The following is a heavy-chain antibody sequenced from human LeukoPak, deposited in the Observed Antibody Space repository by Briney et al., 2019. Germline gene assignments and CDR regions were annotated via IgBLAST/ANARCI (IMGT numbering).Heavy chain of an antibody. D-gene: IGHD1-26*01. CDR2: INDDATST. CDR1: GFSFSSSW. J-gene: IGHJ4*02. V-gene: IGHV3-74*01. Sequence: GGSLRLSCAASGFSFSSSWMHWVRQAPGKGLMWVSRINDDATSTSYADSVKGRFTISRDNAKNTLYLQMNSLRAEDTAVYYCATTGSGSYCDYWGQGTLVTVSS. CDR3: ATTGSGSYCDY.